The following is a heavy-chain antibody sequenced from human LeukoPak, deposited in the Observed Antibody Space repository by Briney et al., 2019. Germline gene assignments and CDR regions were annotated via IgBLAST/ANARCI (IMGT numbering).Heavy chain of an antibody. V-gene: IGHV3-23*01. CDR2: ISGSGGST. D-gene: IGHD5-18*01. J-gene: IGHJ6*03. Sequence: PGGALRLSCAAPGFTFSSYAMSRGRPGPGEGLEWVSAISGSGGSTYYADSVKGRFTISRDNSKNTLYLQMNSLRAEDTAVYYCAKGAMVGYYYMDVWGKGTTVTVSS. CDR1: GFTFSSYA. CDR3: AKGAMVGYYYMDV.